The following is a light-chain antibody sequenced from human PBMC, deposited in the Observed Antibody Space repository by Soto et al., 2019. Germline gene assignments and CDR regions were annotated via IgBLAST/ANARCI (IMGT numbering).Light chain of an antibody. CDR3: QQYGNSPWT. J-gene: IGKJ1*01. CDR1: QSVGSSY. V-gene: IGKV3-20*01. CDR2: GAS. Sequence: EIVLTQSPGTLSLSPGERATLSCRASQSVGSSYLAWYLQKPGQAPRLLIYGASDRATGIPDRLSGSGSGTDFTLIISRLEPEDFAVYYCQQYGNSPWTFGQGTKVDI.